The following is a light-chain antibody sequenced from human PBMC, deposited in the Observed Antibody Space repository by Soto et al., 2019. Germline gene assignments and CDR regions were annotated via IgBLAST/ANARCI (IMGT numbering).Light chain of an antibody. V-gene: IGKV3-20*01. Sequence: EIVLTQSPGTLSLSPGERATLSCRASQSVSSGFLAWYQQKPGQAPRLLIYAASARATGIPDRFSGSGSGTVLTLTVSRLEPEDFAVYYCQQYHNSPRTFGQGTKVEIK. CDR3: QQYHNSPRT. CDR1: QSVSSGF. CDR2: AAS. J-gene: IGKJ1*01.